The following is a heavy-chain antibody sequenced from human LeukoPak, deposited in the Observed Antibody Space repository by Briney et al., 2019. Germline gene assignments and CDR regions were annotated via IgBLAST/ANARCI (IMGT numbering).Heavy chain of an antibody. CDR3: AKDPTYYYDSSGYYGHFDY. D-gene: IGHD3-22*01. Sequence: GRSLRLSCAASGFTFSSYAMSWVRQAPGKGLEWVSAISGSGGSTYYADSVKGRFTISRDNSKNTLYLQMNSLRAEDTAVYYCAKDPTYYYDSSGYYGHFDYWGQGTLVTVSS. J-gene: IGHJ4*02. CDR2: ISGSGGST. V-gene: IGHV3-23*01. CDR1: GFTFSSYA.